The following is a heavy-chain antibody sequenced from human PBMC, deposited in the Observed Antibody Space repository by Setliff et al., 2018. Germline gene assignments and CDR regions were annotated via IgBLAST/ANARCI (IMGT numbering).Heavy chain of an antibody. CDR1: GFTFSDHY. J-gene: IGHJ3*02. CDR3: VGDPPQSGYAFAI. CDR2: IRNKANIYNT. D-gene: IGHD7-27*01. Sequence: GGSLRLSCAASGFTFSDHYMDWVRQAPGKGLEWIGRIRNKANIYNTEYAASVKGRFTISRDDSKNSLYLQMNSLRVDDTAVYYCVGDPPQSGYAFAIWGQGTMVTVSS. V-gene: IGHV3-72*01.